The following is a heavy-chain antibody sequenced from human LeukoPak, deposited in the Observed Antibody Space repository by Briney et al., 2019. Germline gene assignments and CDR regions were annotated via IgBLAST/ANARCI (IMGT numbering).Heavy chain of an antibody. D-gene: IGHD1-26*01. V-gene: IGHV1-8*01. CDR2: MNPNSGNT. CDR3: ARVARSSGSYGAAFDI. Sequence: ASVKVSCKASGYTFTSYDINWVRQATGQGLEWMGWMNPNSGNTGYAQKFQGRVTMTRNTSISTAYMELSRLRSDDTAVYYCARVARSSGSYGAAFDIWGQGTMVTVSS. CDR1: GYTFTSYD. J-gene: IGHJ3*02.